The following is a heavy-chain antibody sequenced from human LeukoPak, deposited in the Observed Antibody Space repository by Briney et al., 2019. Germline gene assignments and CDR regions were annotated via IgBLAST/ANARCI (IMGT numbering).Heavy chain of an antibody. Sequence: PSEPLTLTCTVSSDPIGSDALYWGSIPQAPGKGLEWIGSVHYTRCCSGTTYYNPSLESRVTVSTDRSTTLCSLKLTSVAAADTAVYYCVAEEYGTGSYYESAFWGKGALVTVSS. CDR3: VAEEYGTGSYYESAF. CDR1: SDPIGSDALY. D-gene: IGHD3-10*01. CDR2: VHYTRCCSGTT. J-gene: IGHJ4*02. V-gene: IGHV4-39*01.